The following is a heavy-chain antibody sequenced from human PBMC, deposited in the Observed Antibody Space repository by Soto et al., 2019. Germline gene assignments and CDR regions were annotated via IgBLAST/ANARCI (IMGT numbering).Heavy chain of an antibody. D-gene: IGHD3-16*01. Sequence: SVKGSCKAAEGTRSSFGISWGRQVPVQGLEWMGSIIPLYGTTNYAQRFRDRVAFIADDSTNMIYMELMSLRSDDTAIYYCARDIPTYYDSSFDWSDPWGQGVLVTVSS. V-gene: IGHV1-69*01. J-gene: IGHJ5*02. CDR2: IIPLYGTT. CDR1: EGTRSSFG. CDR3: ARDIPTYYDSSFDWSDP.